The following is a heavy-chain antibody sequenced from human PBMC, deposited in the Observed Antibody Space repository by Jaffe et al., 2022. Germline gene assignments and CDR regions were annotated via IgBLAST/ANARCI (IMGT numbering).Heavy chain of an antibody. CDR2: INPSEGSA. CDR1: GYTFTTYH. Sequence: QVQLVQSGAEVKKPGASVEVSCEASGYTFTTYHIHWVRQAPGQGLEWMGIINPSEGSATYAQKFQGRVTMTRDTSTSTVYMELSSLRSEDTAVYYCARGRSSGWSETLYNWFDSWGQGTLVTVSS. V-gene: IGHV1-46*03. J-gene: IGHJ5*01. D-gene: IGHD6-19*01. CDR3: ARGRSSGWSETLYNWFDS.